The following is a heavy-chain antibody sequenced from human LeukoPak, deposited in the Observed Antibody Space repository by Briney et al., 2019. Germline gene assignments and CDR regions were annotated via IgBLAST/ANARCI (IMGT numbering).Heavy chain of an antibody. V-gene: IGHV3-23*01. CDR2: ISGSGGST. J-gene: IGHJ4*02. CDR3: AKGALGWTYYFDY. CDR1: GFTVSSNY. D-gene: IGHD6-19*01. Sequence: GGSLRLSCAASGFTVSSNYMSWVRQAPGKGLEWVTAISGSGGSTYYADSVKGRFTISRDNSKNTLYLQMNSLRAEDTAVYYCAKGALGWTYYFDYWGQGTLVTVSS.